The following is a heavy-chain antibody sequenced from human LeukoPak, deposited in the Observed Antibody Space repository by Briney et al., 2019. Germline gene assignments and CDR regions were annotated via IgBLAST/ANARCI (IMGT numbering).Heavy chain of an antibody. J-gene: IGHJ6*02. CDR2: INSDGSNT. V-gene: IGHV3-74*01. CDR3: ARDAVDTANAV. D-gene: IGHD5-18*01. Sequence: GRSLRLSCAASGFTFDDYAMHWVRQAPGKGLVWVSHINSDGSNTSYADSVKGRFTISRDNAKNTLYLQMNSLRAEDTAVYYCARDAVDTANAVWGQGTTVTVSS. CDR1: GFTFDDYA.